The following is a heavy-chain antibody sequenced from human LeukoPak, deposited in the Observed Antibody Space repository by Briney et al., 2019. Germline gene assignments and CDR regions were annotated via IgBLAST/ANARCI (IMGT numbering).Heavy chain of an antibody. D-gene: IGHD3-10*02. Sequence: SETLSLTCTVSGGSISSGDYYWSWIRQPPGKGLEWIGYIYYSGSTYYNPSLKSRVTISVDTSKNQFSLKLSSVTAADTAVYYCASAFPKSSVFVRDAFDIWGPGTMVTVSS. CDR2: IYYSGST. V-gene: IGHV4-30-4*08. CDR3: ASAFPKSSVFVRDAFDI. CDR1: GGSISSGDYY. J-gene: IGHJ3*02.